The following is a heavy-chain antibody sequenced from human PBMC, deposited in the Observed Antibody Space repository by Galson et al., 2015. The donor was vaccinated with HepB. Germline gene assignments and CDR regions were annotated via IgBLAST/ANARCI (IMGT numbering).Heavy chain of an antibody. CDR2: ISSSSSTI. J-gene: IGHJ6*02. D-gene: IGHD3-22*01. CDR3: ARGYYDSSGYYYYGMDV. V-gene: IGHV3-48*02. CDR1: TFIFSTYS. Sequence: SLRLSCAASTFIFSTYSMNWVRQAPGKGLEWVSYISSSSSTIYYADSVKGRFTISRDNAKNSLYLQMNSLRDEDTAVYYCARGYYDSSGYYYYGMDVWGQGTTVTVSS.